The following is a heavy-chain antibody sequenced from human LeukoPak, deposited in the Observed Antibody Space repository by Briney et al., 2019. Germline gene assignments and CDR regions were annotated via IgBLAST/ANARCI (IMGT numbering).Heavy chain of an antibody. CDR3: ARSASSIYYYYMDV. J-gene: IGHJ6*03. CDR1: GGSISSSSYY. V-gene: IGHV4-39*07. Sequence: PSETLSLTCTVSGGSISSSSYYWGWIRQPPGKGLEWIGSIYYSGSTYYNPSLKSRVTISVDTSKNQFSLKLSSVTAADTAVYYCARSASSIYYYYMDVWGKGTTVTVSS. CDR2: IYYSGST. D-gene: IGHD2-2*01.